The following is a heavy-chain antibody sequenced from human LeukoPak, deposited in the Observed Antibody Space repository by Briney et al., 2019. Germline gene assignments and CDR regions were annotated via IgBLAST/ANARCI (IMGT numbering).Heavy chain of an antibody. CDR2: VHYSGST. J-gene: IGHJ4*02. CDR1: GGSISSFY. CDR3: ARSLMYYDIWTGYSPQNFDY. Sequence: SGTLSLTCSVSGGSISSFYWSWIRQPPGKGLEWIGYVHYSGSTNYNPSLKSRVTISVDTSRNQFSLKLTSVTAADTAVYFCARSLMYYDIWTGYSPQNFDYWGQGTLVTVSS. V-gene: IGHV4-59*01. D-gene: IGHD3-9*01.